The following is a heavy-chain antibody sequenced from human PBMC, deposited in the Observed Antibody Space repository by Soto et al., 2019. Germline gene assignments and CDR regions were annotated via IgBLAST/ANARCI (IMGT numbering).Heavy chain of an antibody. CDR3: ARLPTGRSGYNYLDF. CDR2: IYPGDSDT. V-gene: IGHV5-51*01. CDR1: GYTFTNYW. J-gene: IGHJ4*02. D-gene: IGHD5-12*01. Sequence: GESLKISCKGSGYTFTNYWIGWVRQMPGKGPEWMGIIYPGDSDTRDSPSFQGQVTISADKSISTAYLQWSSLKASDTATYHCARLPTGRSGYNYLDFWGQGTPVTVLL.